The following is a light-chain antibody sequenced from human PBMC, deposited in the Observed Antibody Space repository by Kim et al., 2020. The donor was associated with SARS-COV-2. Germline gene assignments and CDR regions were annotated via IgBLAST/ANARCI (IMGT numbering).Light chain of an antibody. V-gene: IGKV3-11*01. J-gene: IGKJ5*01. CDR3: QQWSPSSIT. CDR2: GAS. Sequence: EVVLTQSPATLSLSPGQRATLYCRASQSISSYLAWYQQKPGQAPRLLIYGASNRATGIPARFSGSGSGTDFALTISGLEPEDFAVYFCQQWSPSSITFGQGTRLEIK. CDR1: QSISSY.